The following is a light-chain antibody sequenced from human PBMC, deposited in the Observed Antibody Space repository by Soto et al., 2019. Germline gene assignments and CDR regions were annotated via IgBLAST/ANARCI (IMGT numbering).Light chain of an antibody. CDR2: GAS. Sequence: IVLTQSPGTLSFSPGERTTLSCRASQSISRYLAWYQQKPGQGPRLLIYGASSRATGTPDRFSGSGSGTEFTLIISSLQSEDSAVYYCQQYNSWLWTFGQGTKVDIK. CDR1: QSISRY. V-gene: IGKV3D-15*01. J-gene: IGKJ1*01. CDR3: QQYNSWLWT.